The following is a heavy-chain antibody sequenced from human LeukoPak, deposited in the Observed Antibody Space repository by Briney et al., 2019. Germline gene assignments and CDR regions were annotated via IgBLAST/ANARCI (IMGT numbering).Heavy chain of an antibody. D-gene: IGHD3-22*01. CDR1: AFTFRSYG. CDR2: IRYHGSDK. V-gene: IGHV3-30*02. J-gene: IGHJ4*02. CDR3: AKGYYYDNSGESYFDY. Sequence: GGSLRLSCAASAFTFRSYGMHWVRQAPGKGLEWVAFIRYHGSDKYYADSVKGRFTISRDNSKNTLYLHMNSLRAEDTAVYYCAKGYYYDNSGESYFDYWGQGTLVTVSS.